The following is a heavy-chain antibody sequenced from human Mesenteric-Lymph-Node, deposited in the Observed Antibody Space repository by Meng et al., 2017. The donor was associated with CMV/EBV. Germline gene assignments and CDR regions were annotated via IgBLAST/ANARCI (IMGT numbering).Heavy chain of an antibody. CDR1: HGSLSAYY. Sequence: SETLSLTCAVYHGSLSAYYWNWSRQPPGKGLEWIGEINHSGSTNYNPTLESRVTISVDKSKNQFSLKLTSVTAADTAVYYCASGFFITTETPGLYYYYGMDVWGQGTTVTVSS. CDR2: INHSGST. J-gene: IGHJ6*02. D-gene: IGHD1-14*01. V-gene: IGHV4-34*01. CDR3: ASGFFITTETPGLYYYYGMDV.